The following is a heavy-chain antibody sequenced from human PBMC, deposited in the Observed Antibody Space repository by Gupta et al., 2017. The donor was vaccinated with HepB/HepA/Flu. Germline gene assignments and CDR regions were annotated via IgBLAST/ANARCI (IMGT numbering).Heavy chain of an antibody. CDR2: IGSGGTTT. J-gene: IGHJ4*02. CDR1: GFTFSNYE. CDR3: ARGATVTTPPLDF. D-gene: IGHD4-17*01. V-gene: IGHV3-48*03. Sequence: EVQLVESGGGLVQPGGSLRLSCAASGFTFSNYEMNWVRQAPGKGLEWVSHIGSGGTTTYYADSVKGRLTISRDNAKNSLYLQMNSLRAEDTAVYYCARGATVTTPPLDFWGQGTLVIVSS.